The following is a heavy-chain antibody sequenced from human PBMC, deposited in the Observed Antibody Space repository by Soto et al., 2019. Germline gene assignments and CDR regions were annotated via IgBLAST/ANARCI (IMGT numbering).Heavy chain of an antibody. CDR2: ISSSSSYI. V-gene: IGHV3-21*01. CDR1: GCTFSNYS. Sequence: SGGSLRLSCAASGCTFSNYSMNWVRQAPEKGLEWVSSISSSSSYIYYADSVKGRFTISRDNAKNSLYLQMNSLRAEDTAVYYCARDRWFDPWGQGTLVTVSS. CDR3: ARDRWFDP. J-gene: IGHJ5*02.